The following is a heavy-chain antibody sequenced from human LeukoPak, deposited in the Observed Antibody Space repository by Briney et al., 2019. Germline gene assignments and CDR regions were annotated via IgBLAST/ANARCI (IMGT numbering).Heavy chain of an antibody. D-gene: IGHD3-3*01. CDR1: GGSISSGGYS. CDR3: ASGRVVIYGMDV. J-gene: IGHJ6*01. CDR2: IYHSGST. Sequence: PSETLSLTCTVSGGSISSGGYSWSWIRQPPGKGLEWIGYIYHSGSTYYNPSLKSRVTISVDRSKDQFSLKLSSVTAADTAVYYCASGRVVIYGMDVWGQGTTVTVSS. V-gene: IGHV4-30-2*01.